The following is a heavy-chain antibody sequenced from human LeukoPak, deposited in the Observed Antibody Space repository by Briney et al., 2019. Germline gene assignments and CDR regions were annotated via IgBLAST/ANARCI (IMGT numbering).Heavy chain of an antibody. D-gene: IGHD3-16*01. CDR2: INPSGGST. J-gene: IGHJ4*02. CDR3: ARVLRRGDFDY. CDR1: GYTYTSYY. V-gene: IGHV1-46*01. Sequence: ASVKVSCKASGYTYTSYYMHWVRQAPGQGLEWMGIINPSGGSTSYAQKFQGRVTMTRDTSTSTVYMELSSLRSEDTAVYYCARVLRRGDFDYWGQGTLVTVSS.